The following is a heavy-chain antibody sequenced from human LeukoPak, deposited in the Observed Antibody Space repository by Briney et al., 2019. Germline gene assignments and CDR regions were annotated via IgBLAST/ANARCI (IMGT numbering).Heavy chain of an antibody. D-gene: IGHD6-6*01. CDR3: ARPPHSSSSA. Sequence: KTSETLSLTCTVSGGSISSSSYYWGWIRQPPGQGLEWIGSIYYSGSTYYNPSLKSRVTISVDTSKNQFSLKLSSVTAADTAVYYCARPPHSSSSAWGQGTLVTVSS. V-gene: IGHV4-39*01. J-gene: IGHJ5*02. CDR2: IYYSGST. CDR1: GGSISSSSYY.